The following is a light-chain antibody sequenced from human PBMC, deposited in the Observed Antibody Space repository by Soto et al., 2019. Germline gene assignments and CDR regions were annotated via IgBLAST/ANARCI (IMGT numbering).Light chain of an antibody. CDR3: QQYKTYSRT. CDR2: KAS. Sequence: DIQMTQSPSTLSGSVGDRVTITCRASQTISSWLAWYQQKPGKAPKLLIYKASTLKSGVPSRFSGSGSGTEFTLTISSLQPDDFATYHCQQYKTYSRTFGQGTKVDI. V-gene: IGKV1-5*03. J-gene: IGKJ1*01. CDR1: QTISSW.